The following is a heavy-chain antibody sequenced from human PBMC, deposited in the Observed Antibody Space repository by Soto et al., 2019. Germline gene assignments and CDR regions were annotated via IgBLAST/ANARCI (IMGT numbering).Heavy chain of an antibody. CDR3: ARGGYSYGVYAFDI. J-gene: IGHJ3*02. D-gene: IGHD5-18*01. Sequence: SETLSLTCAVYGGSFSSYYWSWIRQPPGKGLEWIGEINHSGSTNYNPSLKSRVTISVDTSKNQFSLKLSSVTAADTAVYYCARGGYSYGVYAFDIWGQGTMVTLSS. CDR1: GGSFSSYY. CDR2: INHSGST. V-gene: IGHV4-34*01.